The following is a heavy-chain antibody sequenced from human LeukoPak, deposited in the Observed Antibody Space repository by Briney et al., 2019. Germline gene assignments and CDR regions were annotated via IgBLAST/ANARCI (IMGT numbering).Heavy chain of an antibody. J-gene: IGHJ4*02. CDR3: ARLAGGNSGVFGY. CDR2: MHPSGSS. D-gene: IGHD4-23*01. Sequence: KPSETLSLTCTVSGDSLGSYFWSWIRQPPGKGLEWIGDMHPSGSSNYNPSLRSRVTTSVDTSKNQFSLKLNSVTAADTAVYYCARLAGGNSGVFGYWGQGTLVTVSS. V-gene: IGHV4-4*09. CDR1: GDSLGSYF.